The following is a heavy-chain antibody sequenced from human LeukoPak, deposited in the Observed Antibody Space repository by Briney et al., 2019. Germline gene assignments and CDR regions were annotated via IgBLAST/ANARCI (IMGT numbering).Heavy chain of an antibody. CDR2: ISSSGKTT. V-gene: IGHV3-48*03. CDR3: ARDRCSSTSCYWVY. D-gene: IGHD2-2*01. J-gene: IGHJ4*02. Sequence: GGSLRLSCSASGFTFSSYEINWVRQAPGKGLEWLSYISSSGKTTYYAHSAKGRFTISRDNAKNSLYLQINRLKAEDTAVYYCARDRCSSTSCYWVYWGQGTLVTVPS. CDR1: GFTFSSYE.